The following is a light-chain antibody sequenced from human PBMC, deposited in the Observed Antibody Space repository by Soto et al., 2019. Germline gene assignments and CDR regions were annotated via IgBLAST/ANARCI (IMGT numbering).Light chain of an antibody. J-gene: IGLJ2*01. CDR1: SSDVGGYTY. Sequence: QSALTQPPSASGSPGQSVTISCTGISSDVGGYTYVSWYQQHPGKAPKLLIHDVTERPSGVPDRFSGSRSDSTASLTVSGLQAEDEADYYCSSYAGNDIVLFGGGTKVTVL. V-gene: IGLV2-8*01. CDR2: DVT. CDR3: SSYAGNDIVL.